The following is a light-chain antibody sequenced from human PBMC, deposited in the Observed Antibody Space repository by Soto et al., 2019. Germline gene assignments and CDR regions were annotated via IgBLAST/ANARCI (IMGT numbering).Light chain of an antibody. J-gene: IGKJ3*01. V-gene: IGKV1-39*01. CDR3: QQSYSTPLFT. CDR2: AAS. Sequence: DIQMTQSPSSLSASVGDRVTITCRASQSISSYLNWYQQKPGKAPKLLIYAASSLQSGVPSRFSGSGSGTDFTLTISSLQPEDFATYYCQQSYSTPLFTFCPGTKVDIK. CDR1: QSISSY.